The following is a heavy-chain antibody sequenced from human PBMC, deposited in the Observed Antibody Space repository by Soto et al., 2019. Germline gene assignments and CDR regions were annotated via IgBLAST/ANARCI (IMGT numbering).Heavy chain of an antibody. Sequence: PSETLSLTCTVSGDSIRSHHWSWIRQPPGKGLEWVGYISNSGSTNYNPSLKSRVTISVDTSKNQFSLKLSSVTAADTAVYYCARYSYDILTGWPKYYFDYWGQGTLVTVSS. CDR3: ARYSYDILTGWPKYYFDY. J-gene: IGHJ4*02. V-gene: IGHV4-59*11. CDR1: GDSIRSHH. D-gene: IGHD3-9*01. CDR2: ISNSGST.